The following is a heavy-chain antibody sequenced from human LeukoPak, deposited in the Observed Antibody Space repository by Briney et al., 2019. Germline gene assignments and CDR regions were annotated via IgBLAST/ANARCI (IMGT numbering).Heavy chain of an antibody. J-gene: IGHJ5*02. CDR2: ISGSGGST. V-gene: IGHV3-23*01. CDR3: ASTPLGIAAAGGFDP. CDR1: GLTFSSYA. Sequence: GGSLRLSCAASGLTFSSYAMSWVRQAPGKGLEWVSAISGSGGSTYYADSVKGRFTISRDNSKNTLYLQMNSLRAEDTAVYYCASTPLGIAAAGGFDPWGQGTLVTVSS. D-gene: IGHD6-13*01.